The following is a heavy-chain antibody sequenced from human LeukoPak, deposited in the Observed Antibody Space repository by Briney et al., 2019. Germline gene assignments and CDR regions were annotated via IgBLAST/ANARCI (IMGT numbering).Heavy chain of an antibody. CDR2: IYSSGST. Sequence: SETLSLTCTVSGGSISSYYWSWIRQPAGKGLEWLGRIYSSGSTNYNPSLKSRVTMSVDTSKNQFSLKLSSVTAADTAVYYCARGQYHLLYWYFDLWGRGTLVTVSS. CDR1: GGSISSYY. J-gene: IGHJ2*01. V-gene: IGHV4-4*07. CDR3: ARGQYHLLYWYFDL. D-gene: IGHD2-2*01.